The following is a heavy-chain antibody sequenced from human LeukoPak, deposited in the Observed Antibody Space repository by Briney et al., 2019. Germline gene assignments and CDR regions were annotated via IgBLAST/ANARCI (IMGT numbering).Heavy chain of an antibody. J-gene: IGHJ4*02. D-gene: IGHD1-26*01. Sequence: GGSLRLSCAASGFTFSSYAMSWVRQAPGKRLEWVSAISGSGGSTYYADSVKGRFTISRDNSKNTLYLQMNSLRAEDTAVYYCAVVGASRFFDYWGQGTLVTVSS. V-gene: IGHV3-23*01. CDR1: GFTFSSYA. CDR3: AVVGASRFFDY. CDR2: ISGSGGST.